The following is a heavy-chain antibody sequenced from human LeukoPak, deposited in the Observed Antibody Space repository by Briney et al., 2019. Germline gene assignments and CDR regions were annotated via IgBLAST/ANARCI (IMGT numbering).Heavy chain of an antibody. CDR2: IYYSGST. J-gene: IGHJ4*02. Sequence: SETLSLTCTVSGGSISSGGYYWSWIRQHPGKGLEWIGYIYYSGSTYYNPSLKSRVTISVDTSKNQFSLKLSSVTAADTAVYYCARVGGYCSSTSCYLFDYWGQGTLVTVSS. V-gene: IGHV4-31*03. CDR3: ARVGGYCSSTSCYLFDY. D-gene: IGHD2-2*01. CDR1: GGSISSGGYY.